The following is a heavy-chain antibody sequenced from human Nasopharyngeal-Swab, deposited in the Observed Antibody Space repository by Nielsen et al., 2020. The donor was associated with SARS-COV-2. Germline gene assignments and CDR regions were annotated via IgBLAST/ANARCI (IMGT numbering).Heavy chain of an antibody. CDR3: AKWAKYSSGWATGYY. J-gene: IGHJ4*02. D-gene: IGHD6-19*01. CDR1: GFTFSSYA. V-gene: IGHV3-23*01. Sequence: GGSLRLSCAASGFTFSSYAMSWVRQAPGKGLERVSAISGSGGSTYYADSVKGRFTISRDNSKNTLYLQMNSLRAEDTAVYYCAKWAKYSSGWATGYYWGQGTLVTVSS. CDR2: ISGSGGST.